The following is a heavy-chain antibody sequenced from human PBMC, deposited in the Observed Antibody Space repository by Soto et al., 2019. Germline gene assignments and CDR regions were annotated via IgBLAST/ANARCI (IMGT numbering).Heavy chain of an antibody. J-gene: IGHJ4*02. CDR2: ISGSGGST. D-gene: IGHD2-2*01. Sequence: EVQLLESGGGLVQPGGSLRLSCAASGFTFSSYAMSWVRQAPGKGLEWVSAISGSGGSTYYADSVKGRCTNSRDTSKNPLYLQRNSPGVDGTATYYWVKSKGDRTSRRGDCWGQGTLVTVSS. CDR1: GFTFSSYA. CDR3: VKSKGDRTSRRGDC. V-gene: IGHV3-23*01.